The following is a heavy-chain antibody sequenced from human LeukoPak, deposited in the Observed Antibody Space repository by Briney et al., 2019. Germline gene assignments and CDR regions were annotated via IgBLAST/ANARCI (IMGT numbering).Heavy chain of an antibody. CDR3: ATDSPLRRGSPLYYFDY. Sequence: GASVKVSCKVSGYTLTELSMHWVRQAPGKGLEWMGGFDPEDGETIYAQKFQGRVTMTEDTSTDTAYMELSSLRSEDTAVYYCATDSPLRRGSPLYYFDYWGQGTLVTVSS. J-gene: IGHJ4*02. V-gene: IGHV1-24*01. D-gene: IGHD3-3*01. CDR1: GYTLTELS. CDR2: FDPEDGET.